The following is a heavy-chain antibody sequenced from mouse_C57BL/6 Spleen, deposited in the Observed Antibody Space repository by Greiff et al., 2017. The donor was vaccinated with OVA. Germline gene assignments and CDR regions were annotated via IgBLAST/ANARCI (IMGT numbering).Heavy chain of an antibody. V-gene: IGHV1-76*01. Sequence: VQLQQSGAELVRPGASVKLSCKASGYTFTDYYINWVKQRPGQGLEWIARIYPGSGNTYYNEKFKGKATLTAEKSSSTAYMQLSSLTSEDSAVYVCARSYDYDSAMDYWGQGTSVTVSS. CDR1: GYTFTDYY. J-gene: IGHJ4*01. CDR2: IYPGSGNT. D-gene: IGHD2-4*01. CDR3: ARSYDYDSAMDY.